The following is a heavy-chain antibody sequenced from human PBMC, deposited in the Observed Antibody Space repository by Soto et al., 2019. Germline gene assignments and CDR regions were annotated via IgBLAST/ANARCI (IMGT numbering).Heavy chain of an antibody. J-gene: IGHJ6*02. D-gene: IGHD4-17*01. CDR1: GFTFSSYW. CDR3: ARDYPTVTTTSIYCSYGMDV. Sequence: EVQLVESGGGLVQPGGSLRLSCAASGFTFSSYWMSWVRQAPGKGLEWVANIKQDGSEKYYVDSVKGRFTISRDNAKNSLYLQMNSPRAEDTAVYYCARDYPTVTTTSIYCSYGMDVWGQGTTVTVSS. CDR2: IKQDGSEK. V-gene: IGHV3-7*04.